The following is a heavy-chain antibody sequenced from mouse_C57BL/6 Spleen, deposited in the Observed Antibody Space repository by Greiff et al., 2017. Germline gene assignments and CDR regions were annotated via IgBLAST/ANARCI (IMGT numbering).Heavy chain of an antibody. CDR1: GYSITSGYY. J-gene: IGHJ3*01. V-gene: IGHV3-6*01. CDR2: ISYDGSN. Sequence: EVQRVESGPGLVKPSQSLSFTCSVTGYSITSGYYWNWIRQFPGNKLEWMGYISYDGSNNYNPSLKNRSSITRDTSKNQFFLKLNAVTTEATATYYCSRGVYDYPWFAYWGQGTLVTVSA. CDR3: SRGVYDYPWFAY. D-gene: IGHD2-4*01.